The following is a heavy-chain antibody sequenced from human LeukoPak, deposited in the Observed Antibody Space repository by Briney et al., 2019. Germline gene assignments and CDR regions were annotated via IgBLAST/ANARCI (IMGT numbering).Heavy chain of an antibody. CDR1: GGTFSSYA. J-gene: IGHJ6*03. Sequence: SVKVSRKASGGTFSSYAISWVRQAPGQGLEWMGRIIPIFGTANYAQKFQGRVTITTDESTSTAYMELSSLRSEDTAVYYCARNPKYPPVYDYVWGSYRPPTYYYYMDVWGKGTTVTVSS. CDR2: IIPIFGTA. CDR3: ARNPKYPPVYDYVWGSYRPPTYYYYMDV. D-gene: IGHD3-16*02. V-gene: IGHV1-69*05.